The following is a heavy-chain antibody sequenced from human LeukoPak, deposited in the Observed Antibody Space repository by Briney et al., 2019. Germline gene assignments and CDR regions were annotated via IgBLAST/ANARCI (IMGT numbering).Heavy chain of an antibody. Sequence: GGSLRLSCATSGFAFSNYAMSWFRQAPGKGLEWVSGISGVNTYYADSVKGRFTISRDNSKNVLYVQMNRLRVEVTAVYFCAKDVCTSPRCLLYSDSWGQGTLVTVSS. D-gene: IGHD2-8*01. J-gene: IGHJ4*02. CDR2: ISGVNT. V-gene: IGHV3-23*01. CDR1: GFAFSNYA. CDR3: AKDVCTSPRCLLYSDS.